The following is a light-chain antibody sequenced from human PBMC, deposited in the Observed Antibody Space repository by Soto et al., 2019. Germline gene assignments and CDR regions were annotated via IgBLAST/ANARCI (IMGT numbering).Light chain of an antibody. J-gene: IGLJ2*01. Sequence: QSALTQPPSASGSPGQSVTISCTGTSSDVGGYNYVSWYQQHPGKAPKLMIYEVTKRPSGVPDRFSGSKSANTASLTVSGLQTDDEDDYYCSSYAGSNNLVFGGGTKLTVL. CDR2: EVT. V-gene: IGLV2-8*01. CDR3: SSYAGSNNLV. CDR1: SSDVGGYNY.